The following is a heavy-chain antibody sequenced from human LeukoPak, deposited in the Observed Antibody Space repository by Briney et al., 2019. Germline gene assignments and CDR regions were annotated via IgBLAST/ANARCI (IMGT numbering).Heavy chain of an antibody. D-gene: IGHD3-10*01. Sequence: GGSLRLSCAASGFTFSSYSMNWVRQAPGKGLEWVSSISSSSYIYYADSVKGRFTISRDNAKNSLYLQMNSLRAEDTAVYYCAREIDKRGVLPSEFGIWLRGTMVTVSS. J-gene: IGHJ3*02. CDR2: ISSSSYI. V-gene: IGHV3-21*01. CDR1: GFTFSSYS. CDR3: AREIDKRGVLPSEFGI.